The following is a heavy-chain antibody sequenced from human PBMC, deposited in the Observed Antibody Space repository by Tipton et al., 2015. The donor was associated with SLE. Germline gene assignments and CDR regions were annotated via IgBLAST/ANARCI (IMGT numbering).Heavy chain of an antibody. CDR3: AKASRGQYESWSGHFDE. D-gene: IGHD3-3*01. Sequence: GSLRLSCAASGFSFSNYAMSWVRQAPGKGLEWVSIIYSGGNTYYVESVEGRFTISRDNSDNTLYVRMNNLRVEDTAIYYCAKASRGQYESWSGHFDEWCRGTLVTVSS. V-gene: IGHV3-23*03. CDR2: IYSGGNT. J-gene: IGHJ4*02. CDR1: GFSFSNYA.